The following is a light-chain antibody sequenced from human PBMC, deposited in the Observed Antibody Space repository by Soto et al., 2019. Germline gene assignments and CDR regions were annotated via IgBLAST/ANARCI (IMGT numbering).Light chain of an antibody. CDR1: QSVHSN. V-gene: IGKV3-15*01. Sequence: EMVMTQSPATLSVSPGERATLSCRASQSVHSNLAWYQQKPGQAPSLLIYDASTRATGIPARFSGSGSGTEFTLTISSLQSEDFGVYYCQHYRNWPPTFGPGTKVEIK. J-gene: IGKJ3*01. CDR3: QHYRNWPPT. CDR2: DAS.